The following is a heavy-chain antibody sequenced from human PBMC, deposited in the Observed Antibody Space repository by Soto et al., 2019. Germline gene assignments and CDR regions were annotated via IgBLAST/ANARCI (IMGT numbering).Heavy chain of an antibody. CDR2: ISGSGSTI. J-gene: IGHJ5*02. Sequence: QVQLVESGGGLAKPGGSLRLSCEASGFTFGDDYMSWLRQAPGRGLEWISYISGSGSTIYYADSVKGRFTISRDNSENSLYLEMNSLRAEDTAVYYCARGVSANRFDPWGQGTRVTVSS. CDR3: ARGVSANRFDP. V-gene: IGHV3-11*01. D-gene: IGHD3-10*01. CDR1: GFTFGDDY.